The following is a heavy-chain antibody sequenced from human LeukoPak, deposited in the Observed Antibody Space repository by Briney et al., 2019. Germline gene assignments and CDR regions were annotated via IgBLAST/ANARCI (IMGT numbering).Heavy chain of an antibody. J-gene: IGHJ4*02. CDR2: IYHSGST. Sequence: SETLSLTCTVSGYSISSGYYWGWIRQPPGKGLGWIGSIYHSGSTSYNPSLKSRVTISVDTSKNQFSLKLSSVTAADTAVYYCATGTGTQNDYWGQGTLVTVSS. V-gene: IGHV4-38-2*02. CDR1: GYSISSGYY. D-gene: IGHD1/OR15-1a*01. CDR3: ATGTGTQNDY.